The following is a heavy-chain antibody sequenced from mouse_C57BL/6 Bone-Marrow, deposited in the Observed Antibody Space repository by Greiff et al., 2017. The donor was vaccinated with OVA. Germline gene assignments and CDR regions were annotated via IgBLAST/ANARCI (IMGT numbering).Heavy chain of an antibody. Sequence: QVQLQQPGAELVRPGTSVKLSCKASGYTFTSYWMHWVKQRPGQGLEWIGEIDPSDSYTNYNQKFKGKATLTVDTSSSTAYMQLSSLTSEDSAVYYCARGDPLAYWGQGTLVTVSA. CDR2: IDPSDSYT. CDR3: ARGDPLAY. J-gene: IGHJ3*01. V-gene: IGHV1-59*01. CDR1: GYTFTSYW.